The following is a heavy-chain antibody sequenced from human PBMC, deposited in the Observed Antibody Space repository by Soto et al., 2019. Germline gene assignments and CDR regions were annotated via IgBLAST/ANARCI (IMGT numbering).Heavy chain of an antibody. CDR3: AHKGGRGAGMDV. CDR2: IYWDGDE. J-gene: IGHJ6*02. CDR1: GFSLSTSGVG. D-gene: IGHD2-15*01. Sequence: SGPTLVNPTQTLTLTCTFSGFSLSTSGVGVVWIRQPPGKALEWLALIYWDGDERYSPFLKSRLTITKDTSKNQVALTMTNMDPVDTATYYCAHKGGRGAGMDVWGQGTTVTVSS. V-gene: IGHV2-5*02.